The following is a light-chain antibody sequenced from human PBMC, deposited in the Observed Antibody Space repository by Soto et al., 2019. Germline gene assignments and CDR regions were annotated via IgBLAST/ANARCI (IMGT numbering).Light chain of an antibody. V-gene: IGKV3-20*01. CDR1: QSLTHEY. CDR2: LAS. J-gene: IGKJ4*01. Sequence: EIVLTQSPGTPSLSPGERATLSCRASQSLTHEYLAWYQQKVGQAPRLVIYLASRRATGIPDRFSGSGSGTDFALTISRLEHEDFAVYFCQQYRSLTLTFGGGTKVDIK. CDR3: QQYRSLTLT.